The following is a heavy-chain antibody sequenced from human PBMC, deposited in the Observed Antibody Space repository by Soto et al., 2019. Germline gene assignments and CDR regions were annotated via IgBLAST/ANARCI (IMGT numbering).Heavy chain of an antibody. V-gene: IGHV3-49*03. D-gene: IGHD1-20*01. CDR1: GFTFGDYA. CDR2: IRSKAYGGTT. Sequence: GGSLRLSCTASGFTFGDYAMSWFRQAPGKGLEWVGFIRSKAYGGTTEYAASVKGRFTISRDDSKSIAYLQMNSLKTEDTAVYYCTRAPPPYNWNPNWFDPWGQGTLVTVSS. CDR3: TRAPPPYNWNPNWFDP. J-gene: IGHJ5*02.